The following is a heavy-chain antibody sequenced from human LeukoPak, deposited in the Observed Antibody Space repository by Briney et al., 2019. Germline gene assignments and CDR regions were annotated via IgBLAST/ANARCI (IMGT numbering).Heavy chain of an antibody. CDR3: AKTIYDTVTGYYKVGFDS. J-gene: IGHJ4*02. CDR1: GFTFSDYY. CDR2: ISSSGTTT. V-gene: IGHV3-11*01. Sequence: GGSLRLSCAASGFTFSDYYMSWIRQAPGKGLEWVSYISSSGTTTYYADSAKGRFTISRDNSKNTLYLQFNSLRVEDTAVYYCAKTIYDTVTGYYKVGFDSWGQGTLVTVSS. D-gene: IGHD3-9*01.